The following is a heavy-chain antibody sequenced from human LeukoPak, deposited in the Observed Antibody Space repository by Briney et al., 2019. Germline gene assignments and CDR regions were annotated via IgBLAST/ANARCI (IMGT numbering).Heavy chain of an antibody. CDR3: AKDGY. CDR2: ISGSGGNT. V-gene: IGHV3-23*01. CDR1: GFTFSSYA. Sequence: LSCXXSGFTFSSYAMRWVRQAPGKGLEWVSTISGSGGNTYYADSVRGRFTISRDNSKNTLYLQMNSLRAEDTAVYYCAKDGYWGQGTLVTVSS. J-gene: IGHJ4*02.